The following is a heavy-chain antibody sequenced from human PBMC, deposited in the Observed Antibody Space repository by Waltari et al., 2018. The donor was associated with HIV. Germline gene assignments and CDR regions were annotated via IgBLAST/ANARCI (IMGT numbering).Heavy chain of an antibody. CDR2: INPTSGGT. J-gene: IGHJ4*02. D-gene: IGHD3-22*01. V-gene: IGHV1-2*06. Sequence: QVQLVQSGAEVKKPGASVKVSCKASGYTFTVYYMHWVRQAPGQGLEWMGRINPTSGGTNYAKKFQGRVTMTRDTSISTAYMELSRLRSDDTAVYYCAYYDSSGATDYWGQGTLVTVSS. CDR3: AYYDSSGATDY. CDR1: GYTFTVYY.